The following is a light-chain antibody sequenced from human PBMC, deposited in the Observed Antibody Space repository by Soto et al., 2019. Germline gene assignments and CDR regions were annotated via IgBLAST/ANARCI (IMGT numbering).Light chain of an antibody. Sequence: DIQMAQSTFALCASVGDRVTITCRASQSISRDLNWYQQKPGKAPNLLIYAASSLQSGVPSRFSGSGSGTDFTLTISSLQPEDSATYYCQQSNSFPLTFGGGTKVDIK. J-gene: IGKJ4*01. V-gene: IGKV1-39*01. CDR3: QQSNSFPLT. CDR1: QSISRD. CDR2: AAS.